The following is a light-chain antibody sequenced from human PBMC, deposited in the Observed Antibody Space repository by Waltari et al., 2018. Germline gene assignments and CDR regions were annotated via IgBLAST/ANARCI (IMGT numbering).Light chain of an antibody. CDR2: GND. J-gene: IGLJ2*01. Sequence: QSVLTQPPSESAAPGQKVSIYCSGRTPHLGNNYVSWYQQFPGEAPQALIYGNDKRTTGIPDRFSGSKSGTSATLDITGLQTGDEAVYYCGTWDNTLSAVFGGGTKVTVL. CDR3: GTWDNTLSAV. CDR1: TPHLGNNY. V-gene: IGLV1-51*01.